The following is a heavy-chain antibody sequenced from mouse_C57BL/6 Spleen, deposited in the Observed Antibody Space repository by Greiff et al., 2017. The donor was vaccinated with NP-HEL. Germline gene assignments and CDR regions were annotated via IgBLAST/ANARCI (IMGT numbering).Heavy chain of an antibody. V-gene: IGHV5-16*01. J-gene: IGHJ2*01. CDR1: GFTFSDYY. CDR2: INYDGSST. CDR3: ARVYYSILDY. Sequence: EVMLVESEGGLVQPGSSMKLSCTASGFTFSDYYMAWVRQVPEKGLEWVANINYDGSSTYYLDSLKSRFIISRDNAKNILYLQMSSLKSEDTATYYCARVYYSILDYWGQGTTLTVSS. D-gene: IGHD2-5*01.